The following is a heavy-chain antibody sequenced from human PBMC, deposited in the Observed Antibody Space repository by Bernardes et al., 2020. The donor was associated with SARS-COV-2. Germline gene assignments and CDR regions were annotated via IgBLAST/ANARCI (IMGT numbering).Heavy chain of an antibody. V-gene: IGHV3-30-3*01. Sequence: GSLRLSCAASGFTFSSYAMHWVRQAPGKGLEWVAVISYDGSNKYYADPVKGRFTISRDNSKNTLYLQMNSLRAEDTAVYYCARAHKANYYYGMDVWGQGTTVTASS. CDR2: ISYDGSNK. CDR1: GFTFSSYA. J-gene: IGHJ6*02. CDR3: ARAHKANYYYGMDV.